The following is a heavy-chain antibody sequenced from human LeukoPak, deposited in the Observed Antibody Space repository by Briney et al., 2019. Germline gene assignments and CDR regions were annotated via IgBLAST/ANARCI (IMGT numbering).Heavy chain of an antibody. CDR3: AKEGAYPIITYDS. CDR2: IKQDGTEK. CDR1: GFTFSSYW. J-gene: IGHJ5*01. D-gene: IGHD3-10*01. V-gene: IGHV3-7*01. Sequence: GGSLRLSCAASGFTFSSYWVNWVRQAPGQGLEWVANIKQDGTEKFYVDSVKGRFTISRVNAKNSRYRQMNSLRSEDTAVYYCAKEGAYPIITYDSWGQGTLVAVSS.